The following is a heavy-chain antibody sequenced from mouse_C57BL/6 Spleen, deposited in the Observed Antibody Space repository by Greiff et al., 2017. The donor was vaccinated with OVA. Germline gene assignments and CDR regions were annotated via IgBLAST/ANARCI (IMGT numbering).Heavy chain of an antibody. D-gene: IGHD1-1*01. CDR1: GYTFTDYY. Sequence: EVQLQQSGPELVKPGASVKISCKASGYTFTDYYMNWVKQSHGKSLEWIGDINPNNGGTSYNQKFKGKATLTVDKSSSTAYMELRSLTSEDSAVYYCATSPRYLYFDYWGQGTTLTVSS. CDR2: INPNNGGT. J-gene: IGHJ2*01. CDR3: ATSPRYLYFDY. V-gene: IGHV1-26*01.